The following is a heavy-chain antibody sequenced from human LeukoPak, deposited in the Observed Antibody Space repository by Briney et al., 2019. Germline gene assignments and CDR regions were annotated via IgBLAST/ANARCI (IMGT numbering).Heavy chain of an antibody. D-gene: IGHD6-13*01. V-gene: IGHV3-48*03. CDR1: GFTFSSYE. J-gene: IGHJ4*02. CDR2: ISSSGSTI. Sequence: GGSLRLSCAASGFTFSSYEMNWVRQAPGKGLEWVSYISSSGSTIYYADSVKGRFTISRDNAKNSLYLQMNSLRAEDTALYYCARDGLAGTRVEHIPDYWGQGTLVTVSS. CDR3: ARDGLAGTRVEHIPDY.